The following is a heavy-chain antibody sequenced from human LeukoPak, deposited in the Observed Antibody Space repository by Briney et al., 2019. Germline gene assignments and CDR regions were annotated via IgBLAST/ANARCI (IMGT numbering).Heavy chain of an antibody. CDR3: ARVTPKGYYYDSSGYLPDY. CDR1: GGSITSSY. J-gene: IGHJ4*02. CDR2: IYYTGNI. Sequence: PSETLSLTCNVSGGSITSSYWSWVRQPPGKGLEWIGYIYYTGNINYHPSLKSRVTISLDTSKNQFSLSLSSVTAADTAVYYCARVTPKGYYYDSSGYLPDYWGQGTLVTVSS. V-gene: IGHV4-59*01. D-gene: IGHD3-22*01.